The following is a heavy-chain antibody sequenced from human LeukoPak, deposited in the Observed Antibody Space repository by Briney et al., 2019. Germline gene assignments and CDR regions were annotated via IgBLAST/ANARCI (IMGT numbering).Heavy chain of an antibody. D-gene: IGHD2-2*01. J-gene: IGHJ4*02. Sequence: AGGSLRLSCAASGFTFSSYAMSWVRQAPGKGLEWVSAISGSGGSTYYADSVKGRFTISRDNSKNTLYLQMNSLRAEDTAVYYCAKNLRVVPAAKGSYDWGYYFDYWGQGTLVTVSS. CDR1: GFTFSSYA. V-gene: IGHV3-23*01. CDR3: AKNLRVVPAAKGSYDWGYYFDY. CDR2: ISGSGGST.